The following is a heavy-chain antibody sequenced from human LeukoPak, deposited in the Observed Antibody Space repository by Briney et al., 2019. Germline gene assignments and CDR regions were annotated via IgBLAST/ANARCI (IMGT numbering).Heavy chain of an antibody. CDR3: ARVTPTRGFASSGYYPLDY. J-gene: IGHJ4*02. CDR2: IYYSGST. CDR1: GGSINGYY. V-gene: IGHV4-59*01. D-gene: IGHD3-22*01. Sequence: SETLSLTCTVSGGSINGYYWSWIRQPPGKGLEWIGYIYYSGSTNYNPSLKSRVTITIDTSKNQFSLRLTSVTAADTAVYYCARVTPTRGFASSGYYPLDYWGQGSLVNVSS.